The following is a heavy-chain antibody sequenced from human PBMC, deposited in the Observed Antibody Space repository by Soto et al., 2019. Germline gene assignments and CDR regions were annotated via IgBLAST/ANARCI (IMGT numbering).Heavy chain of an antibody. J-gene: IGHJ6*02. V-gene: IGHV3-33*01. Sequence: QVQLVESGGGVVQPGRSLRLSCAAFGFVFSSYGMHWVRQAPGKGLEWVALMWYDGGNKSYADSVKGRFTISRDTPKNTLYLHINSLRVDDTAVYYCARLLRHMATEAYGMDVWGQGTTVTVSS. CDR1: GFVFSSYG. D-gene: IGHD2-21*01. CDR3: ARLLRHMATEAYGMDV. CDR2: MWYDGGNK.